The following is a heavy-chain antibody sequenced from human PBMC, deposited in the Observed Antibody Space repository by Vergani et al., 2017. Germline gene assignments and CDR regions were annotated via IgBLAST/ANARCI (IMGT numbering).Heavy chain of an antibody. CDR2: IHNRWKT. Sequence: QVRLEESGPGLVQPSETLSLTCSVSGYSLGSGFYWAWIRQSPGEGLQWLTSIHNRWKTYHNPSLKSRVSVSLDTSNNRFSLNLTSVTATDTAVYYCARSQGDYWYFDLLGPGSLVTVSS. V-gene: IGHV4-38-2*01. J-gene: IGHJ2*01. D-gene: IGHD2-21*01. CDR1: GYSLGSGFY. CDR3: ARSQGDYWYFDL.